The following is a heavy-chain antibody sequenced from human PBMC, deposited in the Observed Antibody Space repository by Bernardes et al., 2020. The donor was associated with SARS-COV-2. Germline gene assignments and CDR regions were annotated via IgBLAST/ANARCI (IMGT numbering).Heavy chain of an antibody. Sequence: GGSLRLSCAASGFSFNNYGMHWVRQAPGKGLEWVAFISYEGSRKYYLDSLKGRFTVSRDYSKNTLYLQMNSLRAEDTAVYYCARDLVGATGYGMDVWGQGTTVTVSS. J-gene: IGHJ6*02. CDR3: ARDLVGATGYGMDV. CDR1: GFSFNNYG. CDR2: ISYEGSRK. V-gene: IGHV3-30*03. D-gene: IGHD1-26*01.